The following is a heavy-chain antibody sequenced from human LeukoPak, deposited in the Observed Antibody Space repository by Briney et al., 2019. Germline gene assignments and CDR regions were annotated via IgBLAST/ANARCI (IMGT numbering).Heavy chain of an antibody. V-gene: IGHV4-38-2*02. D-gene: IGHD2-2*01. Sequence: SETLSLTCTVSGYSISSGYYWGWIRQPPGKGLEWIGSIYHSGRTFYNPSLKSRVTISVDTSKNQFSLKLTSVTAADTDVYYCAKDHSYCSSTSCYPGDAFDIWGQGTMVTVSS. CDR2: IYHSGRT. J-gene: IGHJ3*02. CDR1: GYSISSGYY. CDR3: AKDHSYCSSTSCYPGDAFDI.